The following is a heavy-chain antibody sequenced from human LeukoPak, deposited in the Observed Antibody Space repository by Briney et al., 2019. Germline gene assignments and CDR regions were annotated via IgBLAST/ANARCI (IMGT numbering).Heavy chain of an antibody. CDR1: GFTFRRYW. V-gene: IGHV3-74*01. D-gene: IGHD1-14*01. Sequence: GGSLRLSCEVSGFTFRRYWMHWVRQVPGKGLLWVARTNTAGTITTYADSVQGRFTMSRDNGQEKLFLQLTSLRVEDTAVYFCVREAMFERSLDRWGQGTLVTVSS. CDR3: VREAMFERSLDR. J-gene: IGHJ4*02. CDR2: TNTAGTIT.